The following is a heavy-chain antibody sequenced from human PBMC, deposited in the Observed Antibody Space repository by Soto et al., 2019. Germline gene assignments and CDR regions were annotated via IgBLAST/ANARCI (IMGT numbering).Heavy chain of an antibody. J-gene: IGHJ4*02. CDR2: ISWNSGSM. V-gene: IGHV3-9*01. Sequence: EVQLVESGGGLVQPGRSLRLSCAASGFTFDDYAMHWVRQAPGKGLEWVSSISWNSGSMGYADSVRGRFTISRDNAKNFLYLQMNSLRAEDTALYYCAKDSNQYQGVAGVDYWGQGTLVTVSS. D-gene: IGHD6-19*01. CDR1: GFTFDDYA. CDR3: AKDSNQYQGVAGVDY.